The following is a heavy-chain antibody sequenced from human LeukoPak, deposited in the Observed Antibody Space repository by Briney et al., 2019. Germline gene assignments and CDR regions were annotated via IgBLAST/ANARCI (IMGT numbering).Heavy chain of an antibody. CDR1: GGSISSYY. J-gene: IGHJ4*02. CDR3: ARSPYTGSYYKSPEGFDY. V-gene: IGHV4-59*01. D-gene: IGHD1-26*01. Sequence: KPSETLSLTCTVSGGSISSYYWSWIRQPPGKGLECIGYISYGESTNYNPSLKSRVTISVGTSKNQFSLKVYSVTAADTAVYYCARSPYTGSYYKSPEGFDYWGQGTLVTVSS. CDR2: ISYGEST.